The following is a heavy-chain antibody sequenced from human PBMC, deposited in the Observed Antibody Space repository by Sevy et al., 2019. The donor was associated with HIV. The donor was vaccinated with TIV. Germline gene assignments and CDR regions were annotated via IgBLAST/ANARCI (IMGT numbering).Heavy chain of an antibody. D-gene: IGHD3-10*01. CDR2: ISGSGGST. CDR1: GFTFSSYA. J-gene: IGHJ4*02. CDR3: AKDLGITMVRGVIIRASQYDY. V-gene: IGHV3-23*01. Sequence: GRSLRLSCAASGFTFSSYAMSWVRQAPGKGLEWVSAISGSGGSTYYADSVKGRFTISRDNSKNTLYLQMNSLRAEDTAVYYCAKDLGITMVRGVIIRASQYDYWGQGTLVTVSS.